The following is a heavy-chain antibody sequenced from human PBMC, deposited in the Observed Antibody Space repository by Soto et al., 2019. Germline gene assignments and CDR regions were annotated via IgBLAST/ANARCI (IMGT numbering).Heavy chain of an antibody. CDR3: ARRASSSWYVNWFDP. CDR1: GYTFTSYG. CDR2: ISAYNGNT. Sequence: QVQLVQSGAEVKKPGASVKVSCKASGYTFTSYGISWVRQAPGQGLEWMGWISAYNGNTNYAQKLQGRVTMTTDTSTSTGYMELRSLRSDDTAVYYCARRASSSWYVNWFDPWGQGTLVTVSS. V-gene: IGHV1-18*01. J-gene: IGHJ5*02. D-gene: IGHD6-13*01.